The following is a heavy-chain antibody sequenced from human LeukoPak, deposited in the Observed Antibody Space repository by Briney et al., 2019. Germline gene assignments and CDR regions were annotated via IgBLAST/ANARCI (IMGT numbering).Heavy chain of an antibody. CDR3: ARDGYSSGWYPVGNY. J-gene: IGHJ4*02. CDR2: ISSSSSTI. D-gene: IGHD6-19*01. CDR1: GFTFSSYS. V-gene: IGHV3-48*04. Sequence: GGSLRLSCAASGFTFSSYSMNWVRQAPGKGLEWVSYISSSSSTIYYADSVKGRFTISRDNAKNSLYLQMNSLRAEDTAAYYCARDGYSSGWYPVGNYWGQGTLVTVSS.